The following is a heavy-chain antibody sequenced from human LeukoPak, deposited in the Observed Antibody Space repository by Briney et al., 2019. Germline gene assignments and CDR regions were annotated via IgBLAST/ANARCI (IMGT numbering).Heavy chain of an antibody. CDR3: ARDLGGSYSSSWYPRYVLYGMDV. D-gene: IGHD6-13*01. V-gene: IGHV1-69*13. CDR1: GGTFISYV. J-gene: IGHJ6*02. Sequence: GASVKVSCKASGGTFISYVISWVRQAPGQGLEWMGGTIPNYGTANYAQKFQGRVTITADEPTSTAYMELSSLRAEDTAVYYCARDLGGSYSSSWYPRYVLYGMDVWGQGTTVAVSS. CDR2: TIPNYGTA.